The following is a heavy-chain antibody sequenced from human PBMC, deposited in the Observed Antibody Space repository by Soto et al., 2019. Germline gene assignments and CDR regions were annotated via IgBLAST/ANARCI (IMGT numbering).Heavy chain of an antibody. CDR2: IIPIFGTA. Sequence: VASVKVSCKASGGTFSSYAISWVRQAPGQGLEWMGGIIPIFGTANYAQKFQGRVTITADKSTSTAYMELSSLRSEDTAVYYCARVYRHSYDFWSGYYTGENYYYYGMDVWGQGTTVTVSS. J-gene: IGHJ6*02. D-gene: IGHD3-3*01. CDR3: ARVYRHSYDFWSGYYTGENYYYYGMDV. CDR1: GGTFSSYA. V-gene: IGHV1-69*06.